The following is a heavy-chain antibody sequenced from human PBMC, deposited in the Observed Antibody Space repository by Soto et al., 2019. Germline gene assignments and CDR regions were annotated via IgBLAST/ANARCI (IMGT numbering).Heavy chain of an antibody. Sequence: ASVKVSCKASGYTFTSYGLSWVRQAPGQGLEWMGWINGYTGNTNYAQKFQGRVTMTTDTSTNTAYLDLWTLISDDTAVYYCARSWVTGKGGIDVWGQGTTVTISS. V-gene: IGHV1-18*01. D-gene: IGHD3-16*01. CDR2: INGYTGNT. CDR1: GYTFTSYG. J-gene: IGHJ6*02. CDR3: ARSWVTGKGGIDV.